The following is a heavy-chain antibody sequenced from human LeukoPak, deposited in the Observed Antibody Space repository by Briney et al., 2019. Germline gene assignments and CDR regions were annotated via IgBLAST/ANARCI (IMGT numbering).Heavy chain of an antibody. CDR3: ARGGEARLPFEN. Sequence: SETLSLTCTVSVGSISTYYWNWIRQPPGEGLEWIGYIYHSGSTNYNPSLQSRVTILVDTSKHQFYLNLNSVTAEETAVYYCARGGEARLPFENWGQGTLVTVSS. CDR2: IYHSGST. V-gene: IGHV4-59*01. D-gene: IGHD6-6*01. J-gene: IGHJ1*01. CDR1: VGSISTYY.